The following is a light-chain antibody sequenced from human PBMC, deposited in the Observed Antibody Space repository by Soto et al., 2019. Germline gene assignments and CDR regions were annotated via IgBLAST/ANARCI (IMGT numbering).Light chain of an antibody. CDR2: GAS. Sequence: EIVMTQSPATLSVSPGERATLSCRASQSVSSNLAWYQQKPGQAPRLLIYGASTRATGIPARFSGSGSGTEFTLTISSLQSEDFATYFCQQSYSTPPGDLNTFGQGTKLEIK. J-gene: IGKJ2*01. V-gene: IGKV3-15*01. CDR3: QQSYSTPPGDLNT. CDR1: QSVSSN.